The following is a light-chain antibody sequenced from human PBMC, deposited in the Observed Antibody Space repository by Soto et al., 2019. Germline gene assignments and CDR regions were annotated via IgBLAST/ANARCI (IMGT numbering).Light chain of an antibody. Sequence: DIVMTQSPDSLAVSLGERATINCKSSQSVLYSSNNKNYLAWYQHKPGQPPKVLIYWASTRESGVPDRFSGSGSGTDFTLTISSLRAEDGAVYSCQQYYDTPLTFGGGTKVEIK. CDR2: WAS. CDR3: QQYYDTPLT. J-gene: IGKJ4*01. CDR1: QSVLYSSNNKNY. V-gene: IGKV4-1*01.